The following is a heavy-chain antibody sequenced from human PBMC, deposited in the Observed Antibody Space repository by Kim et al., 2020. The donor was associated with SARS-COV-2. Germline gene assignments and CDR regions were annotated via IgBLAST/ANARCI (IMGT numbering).Heavy chain of an antibody. J-gene: IGHJ3*02. V-gene: IGHV3-23*01. D-gene: IGHD5-18*01. CDR3: AKTTRGGYSIDAFDI. CDR2: IIGGGGNT. Sequence: GGSLRLSCAASGFTFSSYGMSWVRQAPGKGLEWVAGIIGGGGNTYYADSVKGRFTISRDNSKNSLYLQMNSLRAEDTAVYYCAKTTRGGYSIDAFDIWGQGTMVSVSS. CDR1: GFTFSSYG.